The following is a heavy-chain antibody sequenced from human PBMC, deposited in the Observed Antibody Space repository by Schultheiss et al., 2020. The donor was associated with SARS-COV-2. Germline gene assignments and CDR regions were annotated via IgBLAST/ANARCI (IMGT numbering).Heavy chain of an antibody. V-gene: IGHV3-30*02. CDR1: GVTFSSYG. CDR2: IWYDGSKT. J-gene: IGHJ6*02. CDR3: ARVRYGGNYYYYGMDV. D-gene: IGHD4-17*01. Sequence: GGSLRLSCAVSGVTFSSYGMHWVRQSPGKGLEWVAFIWYDGSKTYYADSVKGRFTISRDNSKNTLYLQMNSLRAEDTAVYYCARVRYGGNYYYYGMDVWGQGTTVTVSS.